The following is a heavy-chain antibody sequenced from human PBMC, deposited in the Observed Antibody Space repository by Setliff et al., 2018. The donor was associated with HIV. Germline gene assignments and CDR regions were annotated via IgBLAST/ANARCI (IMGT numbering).Heavy chain of an antibody. J-gene: IGHJ5*02. CDR3: AVTTMSHDL. CDR2: INHSGST. Sequence: SETLSLTCTVSGDSIRGYYWIWIRQPPGKGLEWIGEINHSGSTHYNPSLKSRVTISVDTSKNQFSLKLSSVTAADTAVYYCAVTTMSHDLWGPGTLVTVSS. V-gene: IGHV4-34*01. CDR1: GDSIRGYY. D-gene: IGHD1-1*01.